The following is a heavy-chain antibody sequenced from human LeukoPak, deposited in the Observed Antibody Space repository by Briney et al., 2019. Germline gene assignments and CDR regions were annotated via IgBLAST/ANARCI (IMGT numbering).Heavy chain of an antibody. CDR1: GFIFSTYS. Sequence: GGSLRLSCAASGFIFSTYSMKWVREAPGEGVECVSYISSSSSTIYYADSVRGRFTISRDNAKNSLYLQMNSLRAEDTAVYYCARDDWGPDYWGQGILVTVSS. J-gene: IGHJ4*02. V-gene: IGHV3-48*04. CDR2: ISSSSSTI. CDR3: ARDDWGPDY. D-gene: IGHD7-27*01.